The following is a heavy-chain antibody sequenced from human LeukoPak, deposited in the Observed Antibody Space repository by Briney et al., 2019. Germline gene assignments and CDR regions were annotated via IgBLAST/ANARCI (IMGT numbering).Heavy chain of an antibody. CDR1: EYTFTGYY. CDR2: INANSGGT. J-gene: IGHJ6*03. D-gene: IGHD6-19*01. CDR3: ARDRSAVAGTNLYYYYYYMDV. V-gene: IGHV1-2*02. Sequence: ASVKVSCKASEYTFTGYYMHWVRQAPGQGLEWMGWINANSGGTNYAQKFQGRVTMTRDTSISTAHMELSRLRSDDTAVYYCARDRSAVAGTNLYYYYYYMDVWGKGTTVTISS.